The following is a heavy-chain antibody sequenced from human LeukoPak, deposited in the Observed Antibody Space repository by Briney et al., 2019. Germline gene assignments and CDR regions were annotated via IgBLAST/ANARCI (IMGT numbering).Heavy chain of an antibody. J-gene: IGHJ4*02. D-gene: IGHD2-15*01. CDR3: ARDRGCSGGSCYEIYADY. CDR2: IIPILGIA. CDR1: GGTFSSYT. Sequence: GSSVKVSCKASGGTFSSYTISWVRQAPGQGLEWMGRIIPILGIANYAQKFQGRVTMTTDTSTSTAYMELRSLRSDDTAVYYCARDRGCSGGSCYEIYADYWGQGTLVTVSS. V-gene: IGHV1-69*04.